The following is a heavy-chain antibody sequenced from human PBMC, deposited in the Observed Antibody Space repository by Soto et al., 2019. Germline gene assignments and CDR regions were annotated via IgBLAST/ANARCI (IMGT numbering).Heavy chain of an antibody. J-gene: IGHJ4*02. V-gene: IGHV3-30*18. D-gene: IGHD3-10*01. Sequence: GGSLRLSCAASGFTFSSYGMHWVRQAPGKGLEWVAVISYDGSNKYYADSVKGRFTISRDNSKNTLYLQMNSLRAEDTAVYYCAKGEGSGSYSDWGQGTLVTVSS. CDR2: ISYDGSNK. CDR3: AKGEGSGSYSD. CDR1: GFTFSSYG.